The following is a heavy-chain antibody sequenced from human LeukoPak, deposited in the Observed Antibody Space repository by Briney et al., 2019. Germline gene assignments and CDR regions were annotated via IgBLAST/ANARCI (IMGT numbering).Heavy chain of an antibody. V-gene: IGHV3-30-3*01. Sequence: PGGSLRLPCAASGFTFSSYAMHWVRQAPGKGLEWVAVISYDGSNKYYADSVKGRFTISRDNSKNALYLQMNSLRAEDTAVYYCAKGEGYSYEGAFDYWGQGTLVTVSS. J-gene: IGHJ4*02. D-gene: IGHD5-18*01. CDR1: GFTFSSYA. CDR2: ISYDGSNK. CDR3: AKGEGYSYEGAFDY.